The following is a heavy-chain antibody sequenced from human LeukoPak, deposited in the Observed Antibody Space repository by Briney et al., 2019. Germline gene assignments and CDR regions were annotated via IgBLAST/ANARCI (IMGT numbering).Heavy chain of an antibody. Sequence: GASVKVSCKTSGYTFTGFYIHWVRQAPGQGLEWMGWINPDSGGTNFAQKFQGGVTMTRDTSITTAYLELSSLRSDDTAMYYCARDGNPLYYYGSGSHQDYWGQGTLVTVSS. V-gene: IGHV1-2*02. D-gene: IGHD3-10*01. CDR2: INPDSGGT. CDR1: GYTFTGFY. J-gene: IGHJ4*02. CDR3: ARDGNPLYYYGSGSHQDY.